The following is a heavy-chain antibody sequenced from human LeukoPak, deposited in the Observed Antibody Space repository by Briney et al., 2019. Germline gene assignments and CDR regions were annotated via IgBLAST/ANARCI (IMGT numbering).Heavy chain of an antibody. CDR1: GFTFSSNY. V-gene: IGHV3-66*01. J-gene: IGHJ4*02. CDR3: ARGTYDSSGLLGHYFDY. CDR2: IYSGGST. Sequence: GGSLRLSCAASGFTFSSNYMSWVRQAPGKGLEWVAVIYSGGSTYYAASVKGRFTISRDNYKNTLYLQMNSLRAEDTAVYYCARGTYDSSGLLGHYFDYWGQGTLVTVSS. D-gene: IGHD3-22*01.